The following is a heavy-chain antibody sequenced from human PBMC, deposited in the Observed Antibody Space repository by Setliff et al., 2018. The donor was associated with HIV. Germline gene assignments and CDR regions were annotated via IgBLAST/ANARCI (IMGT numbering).Heavy chain of an antibody. CDR1: GGSISSNW. J-gene: IGHJ4*02. V-gene: IGHV4-4*02. Sequence: KTSETQSLTCAVSGGSISSNWWSWVRQSPGKGLEWIGEIYHSGSTHYNPSLQSRVTISVDKSKSQFSLKLNSVTAADTAVYYCGGNGYYSIDYWGQGTLVTVSS. CDR2: IYHSGST. D-gene: IGHD3-22*01. CDR3: GGNGYYSIDY.